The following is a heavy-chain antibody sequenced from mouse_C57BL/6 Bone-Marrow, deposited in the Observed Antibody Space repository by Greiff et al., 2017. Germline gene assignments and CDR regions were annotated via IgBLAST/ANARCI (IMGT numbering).Heavy chain of an antibody. CDR3: VYDDDVSWFAY. D-gene: IGHD2-4*01. CDR2: INPYNGGT. Sequence: EVQLVESGPVLVKPGASVKMSCKASGYTFTDYYMTWVKQSPGKSLEWIGVINPYNGGTSYNQKFKGKATLTVDKSSSTAYLQLNRLTSEYSAVXYYVYDDDVSWFAYGGQGTLVTVSA. J-gene: IGHJ3*01. CDR1: GYTFTDYY. V-gene: IGHV1-19*01.